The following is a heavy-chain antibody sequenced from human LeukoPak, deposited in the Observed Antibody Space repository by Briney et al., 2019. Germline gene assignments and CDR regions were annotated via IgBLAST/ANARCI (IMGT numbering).Heavy chain of an antibody. CDR1: GFTFSSYW. D-gene: IGHD4-17*01. J-gene: IGHJ4*02. CDR2: IQQDGSEK. V-gene: IGHV3-7*01. Sequence: PGGSLRLSCAPSGFTFSSYWMSWVREAPGKGLEWVANIQQDGSEKYYVDSVKGRFTISRDNAKNSLYLQMNSLRVEDTAVYYCARDGYGDYSYWGQGTLVTVSS. CDR3: ARDGYGDYSY.